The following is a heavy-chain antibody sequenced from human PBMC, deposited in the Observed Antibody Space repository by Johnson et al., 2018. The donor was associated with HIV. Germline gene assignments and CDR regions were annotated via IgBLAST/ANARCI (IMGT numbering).Heavy chain of an antibody. CDR3: VSREWELHAFDI. CDR1: GFIFSRSW. V-gene: IGHV3-74*01. Sequence: VQLVESGGGLVQPGGSLRLSCVASGFIFSRSWMHWVRQAPGKGLVWVSRTNSDGSSPNYADSVKGRFTTSRDKAKNTLYLQMNRLRAEDTAVYYCVSREWELHAFDIWGQGTMVTVSS. CDR2: TNSDGSSP. J-gene: IGHJ3*02. D-gene: IGHD1-26*01.